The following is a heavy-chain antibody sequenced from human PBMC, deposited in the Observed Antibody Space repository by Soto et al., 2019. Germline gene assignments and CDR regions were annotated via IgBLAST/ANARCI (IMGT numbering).Heavy chain of an antibody. J-gene: IGHJ4*02. CDR1: GGSITSGGYS. CDR3: VTVVVIPASWGVDFDS. CDR2: IYHSGST. Sequence: QLQLQESGSGLVKPSQTLSLTCAVSGGSITSGGYSWSWIRQPPGKGLEWIANIYHSGSTYYNPSLKRLVTISLYRSISQFYMDLRSVAAAGTAVYYCVTVVVIPASWGVDFDSCGQGTLVIVSS. V-gene: IGHV4-30-2*01. D-gene: IGHD2-15*01.